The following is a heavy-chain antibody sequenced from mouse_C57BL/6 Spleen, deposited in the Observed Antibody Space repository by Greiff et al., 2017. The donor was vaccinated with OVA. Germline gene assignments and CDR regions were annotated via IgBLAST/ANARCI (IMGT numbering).Heavy chain of an antibody. CDR2: INPSTGGT. Sequence: EVKLQESGPELVKPGASVKISCKASGYSFTGYYMHWVKQSSEKSLEWIGEINPSTGGTSYNQKFKGKATLTVDKSSSTAYMQLKSLTSEDSAVYYCARLGESPGYFDVWGTGTTVTVSS. V-gene: IGHV1-43*01. CDR3: ARLGESPGYFDV. CDR1: GYSFTGYY. J-gene: IGHJ1*03.